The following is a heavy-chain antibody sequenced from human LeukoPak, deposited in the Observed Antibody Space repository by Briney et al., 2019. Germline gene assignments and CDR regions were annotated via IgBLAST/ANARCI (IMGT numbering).Heavy chain of an antibody. J-gene: IGHJ4*02. V-gene: IGHV3-66*01. CDR1: GFTVSSNY. Sequence: GGSLRLSCAASGFTVSSNYMSWVRQAPGKGLEWVSVIYSGGSTYYADSVKGRFTISRDHSKNTLYLQMNSLRAEDTAVYYCATVNSSGWYGEFDYWGQGTLVTVSS. D-gene: IGHD6-19*01. CDR2: IYSGGST. CDR3: ATVNSSGWYGEFDY.